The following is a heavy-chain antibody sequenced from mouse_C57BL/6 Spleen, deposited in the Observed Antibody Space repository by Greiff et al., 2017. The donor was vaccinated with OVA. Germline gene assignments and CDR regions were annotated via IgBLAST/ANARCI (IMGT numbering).Heavy chain of an antibody. V-gene: IGHV14-1*01. J-gene: IGHJ2*01. Sequence: EVKLQESGAELVRPGASVKLSCTASGFNIKDYYMHWVKQRPEQGLEWIGRIDPEDGDTEYAPKFQGKATMTADTSSNTAYLQLSSLTSEDTAVYYCTHYYYGSTDYFDYWGQGTTLTVSS. CDR2: IDPEDGDT. CDR1: GFNIKDYY. CDR3: THYYYGSTDYFDY. D-gene: IGHD1-1*01.